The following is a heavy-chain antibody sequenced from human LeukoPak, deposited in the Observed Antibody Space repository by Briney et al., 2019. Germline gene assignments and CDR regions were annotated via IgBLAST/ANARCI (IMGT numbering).Heavy chain of an antibody. CDR2: INHSGST. V-gene: IGHV4-34*01. D-gene: IGHD6-13*01. J-gene: IGHJ4*02. CDR1: GGSFSGYY. Sequence: SEXXCLTCAVYGGSFSGYYWSWIRQPPGKGLEWIGEINHSGSTNYNPSLKSRVTISVDTSKNQFSLKLSSVTAADTAVYYCAREVAAAGTLDYWGQRTLATVSS. CDR3: AREVAAAGTLDY.